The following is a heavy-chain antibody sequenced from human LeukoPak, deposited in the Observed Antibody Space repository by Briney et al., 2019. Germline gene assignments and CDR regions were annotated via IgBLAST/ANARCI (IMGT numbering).Heavy chain of an antibody. V-gene: IGHV4-39*07. CDR3: ARDPKSAVAADWFDP. J-gene: IGHJ5*01. CDR2: IYYSGIT. Sequence: SETLSLTCTVSGVSISSISYYWGWIRQPPGKGLEWIASIYYSGITYYNPSLKSRVTISLDTSNNQFSLKLSSVTAADTAVYYCARDPKSAVAADWFDPWGQGTLVTVSS. CDR1: GVSISSISYY. D-gene: IGHD6-19*01.